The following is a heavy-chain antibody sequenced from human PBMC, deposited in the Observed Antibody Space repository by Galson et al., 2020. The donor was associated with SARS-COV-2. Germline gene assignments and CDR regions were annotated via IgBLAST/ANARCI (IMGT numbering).Heavy chain of an antibody. CDR2: VFPGDSET. CDR1: GYRFTSYW. J-gene: IGHJ6*02. Sequence: GESLKISCQASGYRFTSYWIGWVRQMPGKGLEWMGIVFPGDSETRYSPSFQGQVTISADKSISTAYLQWSSLKASNTAMYYCARHTANCSNGICYAAYYHCMDVWGQGTAVTVS. CDR3: ARHTANCSNGICYAAYYHCMDV. V-gene: IGHV5-51*01. D-gene: IGHD2-8*01.